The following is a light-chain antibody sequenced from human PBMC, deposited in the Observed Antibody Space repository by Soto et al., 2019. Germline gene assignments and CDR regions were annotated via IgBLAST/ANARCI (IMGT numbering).Light chain of an antibody. Sequence: QSVLTQPPSVSGAPGQRVTISCTGSSSNIGAGYVVHWYQRLPGAAPKLLIFSDDNRPSGVPDRFSGSNSGTSASLTITGLQPEDEADYYCQSYDNNRDYVFGSGTKVTVL. CDR2: SDD. V-gene: IGLV1-40*01. J-gene: IGLJ1*01. CDR3: QSYDNNRDYV. CDR1: SSNIGAGYV.